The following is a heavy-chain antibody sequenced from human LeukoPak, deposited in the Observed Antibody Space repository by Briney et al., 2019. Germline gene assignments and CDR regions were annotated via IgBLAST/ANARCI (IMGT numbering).Heavy chain of an antibody. D-gene: IGHD2-2*01. CDR1: GNYW. J-gene: IGHJ4*02. CDR3: VSFYETY. Sequence: GGSLRLSCAAFGNYWMHWVRQAPGKGLVWVSHINSDGSWTSYADSVKGRFTISKDNAKNTVYLQMNNLRAEDTAVYYCVSFYETYWGRGTLVTVSS. V-gene: IGHV3-74*01. CDR2: INSDGSWT.